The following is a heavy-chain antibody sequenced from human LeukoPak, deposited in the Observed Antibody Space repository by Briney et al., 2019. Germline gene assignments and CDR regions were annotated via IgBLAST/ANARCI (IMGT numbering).Heavy chain of an antibody. V-gene: IGHV4-59*01. CDR1: GCSISSYY. CDR3: ERGTEMATIFDY. Sequence: SETLSLTCTVSGCSISSYYWSWIRQPPGKGLEWIGYIYYSSSTNYNPSLMSRGTISVDTSKNQLSLKLSSVTAGDTAVYYCERGTEMATIFDYWGQGTLVSVSS. J-gene: IGHJ4*02. CDR2: IYYSSST. D-gene: IGHD5-24*01.